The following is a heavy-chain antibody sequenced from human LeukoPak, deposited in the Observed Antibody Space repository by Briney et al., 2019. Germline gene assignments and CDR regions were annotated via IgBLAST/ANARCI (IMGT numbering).Heavy chain of an antibody. D-gene: IGHD3-3*01. V-gene: IGHV3-30*03. CDR1: GFTFSSYG. J-gene: IGHJ4*02. Sequence: PGKSLRLSCAASGFTFSSYGIHWVRQAPGKGLEWVAVISYDGSNKHYADSVKGRFTISRDNSKNTLYLQMNSLRDDNTAVYYCARVFLERLTSGYFDNWGQGTLVTVSP. CDR2: ISYDGSNK. CDR3: ARVFLERLTSGYFDN.